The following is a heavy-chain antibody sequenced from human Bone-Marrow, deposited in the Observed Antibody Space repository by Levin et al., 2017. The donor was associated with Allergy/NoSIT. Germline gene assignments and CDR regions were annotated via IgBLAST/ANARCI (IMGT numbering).Heavy chain of an antibody. Sequence: KLSGPTLVKPTQTLTLTCTFSGFSLSTAGVGVGWIRQSPGKAPEWLSLIFWDDDKRYRPSMMNRLTIAKDTSKNLVVLTMTNMGPVDTGTYYCAHTSTALIKGGDWFDPWGQGTLVTVSS. J-gene: IGHJ5*02. V-gene: IGHV2-5*02. D-gene: IGHD5-18*01. CDR1: GFSLSTAGVG. CDR3: AHTSTALIKGGDWFDP. CDR2: IFWDDDK.